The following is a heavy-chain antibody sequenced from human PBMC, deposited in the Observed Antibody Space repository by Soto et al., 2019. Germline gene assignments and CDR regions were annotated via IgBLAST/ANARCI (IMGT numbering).Heavy chain of an antibody. CDR1: GFSFNDYY. J-gene: IGHJ4*02. CDR3: ERVLRGHNDNDGY. V-gene: IGHV3-11*05. Sequence: PGGPRRLSCAASGFSFNDYYMSWIRQAPGKGLEGISYSSGNSGDTNYADSVKGRFTISRDNAKNSLSLQMNSLRAEDTAVYYGERVLRGHNDNDGYWGKGTLVTVSS. CDR2: SSGNSGDT. D-gene: IGHD2-2*03.